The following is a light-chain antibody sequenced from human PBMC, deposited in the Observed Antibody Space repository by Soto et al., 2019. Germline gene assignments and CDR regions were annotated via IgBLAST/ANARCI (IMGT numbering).Light chain of an antibody. Sequence: QSVLTQPASVSGSPGQSITISCTGSSSDVGGYNWVAWYQRHPGKAPKLMICDVSNRPSGVSNRFSGSKSGNTASLTISGLQAEDEADYYCSSYTSSNSVVFGGGTKLTVL. CDR3: SSYTSSNSVV. J-gene: IGLJ3*02. V-gene: IGLV2-14*03. CDR2: DVS. CDR1: SSDVGGYNW.